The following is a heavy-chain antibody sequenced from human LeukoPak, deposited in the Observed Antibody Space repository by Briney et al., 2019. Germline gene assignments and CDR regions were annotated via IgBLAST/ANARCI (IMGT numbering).Heavy chain of an antibody. CDR1: GFTFGSYW. Sequence: GGSLRLSCAASGFTFGSYWMNWVRQAPGKGLEWVANIKEDGSDKYYVDSVKGRFTISRDNAKNSLYLQMNSLRAEDTAVYYCARNLRLHTPRTFDIWGQGTMVTVSS. V-gene: IGHV3-7*05. CDR3: ARNLRLHTPRTFDI. J-gene: IGHJ3*02. CDR2: IKEDGSDK. D-gene: IGHD5-24*01.